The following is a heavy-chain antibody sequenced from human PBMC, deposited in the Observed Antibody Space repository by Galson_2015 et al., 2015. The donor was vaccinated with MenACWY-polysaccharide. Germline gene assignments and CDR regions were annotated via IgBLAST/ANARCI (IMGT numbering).Heavy chain of an antibody. D-gene: IGHD6-25*01. J-gene: IGHJ3*02. CDR3: AREGSGIAFHAFDT. CDR2: IQNDGSQK. CDR1: GSTFRGSG. V-gene: IGHV3-33*01. Sequence: SLRLSCAASGSTFRGSGMHWVRQAPGKGLEWVAVIQNDGSQKQYTDYVRSRFSISSDNSKNTLFLEMNSLGAKDTAVYYCAREGSGIAFHAFDTWGQGTMVTVSS.